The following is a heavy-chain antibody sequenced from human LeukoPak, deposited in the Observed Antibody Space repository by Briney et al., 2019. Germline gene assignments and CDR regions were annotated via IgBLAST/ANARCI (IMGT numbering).Heavy chain of an antibody. Sequence: SETLSLTCTVSGGSISSSSYYWGWIRQPPGKVLEWIGSIYYSGSTYYNPSLKSRVTISVDTSKNQFSLKLSSVTAADTAVYYCARAAGYYYDSSGYIYIIDYWGQGTLVTVSS. CDR2: IYYSGST. CDR3: ARAAGYYYDSSGYIYIIDY. D-gene: IGHD3-22*01. V-gene: IGHV4-39*07. J-gene: IGHJ4*02. CDR1: GGSISSSSYY.